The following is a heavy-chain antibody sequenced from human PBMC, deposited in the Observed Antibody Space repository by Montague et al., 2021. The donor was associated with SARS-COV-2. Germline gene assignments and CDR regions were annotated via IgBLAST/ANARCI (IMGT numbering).Heavy chain of an antibody. V-gene: IGHV4-59*01. Sequence: SETLSLTCTVSGGSISSYYWSWIRQPPGKGLEWIGYIYYSGSTNYNPSLKSRVTISVDTSKNQFSLKLSSVTAADTAVYYCARGFDDWGQGTLDTVSS. CDR1: GGSISSYY. CDR2: IYYSGST. CDR3: ARGFDD. J-gene: IGHJ4*02.